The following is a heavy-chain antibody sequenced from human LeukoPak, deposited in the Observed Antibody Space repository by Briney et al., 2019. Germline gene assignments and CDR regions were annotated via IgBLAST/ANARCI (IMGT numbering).Heavy chain of an antibody. CDR1: GFTFSDYY. J-gene: IGHJ4*02. CDR2: ISSSSSYT. CDR3: ARADSSGYYATDY. V-gene: IGHV3-11*06. D-gene: IGHD3-22*01. Sequence: AGGSLRLSCAASGFTFSDYYMSWIRQAPGKGLEWVSYISSSSSYTNYADSVKGRFTISRDNAKNSLYLQMNSLRAEDTAVYYCARADSSGYYATDYWGQGTLVTVSS.